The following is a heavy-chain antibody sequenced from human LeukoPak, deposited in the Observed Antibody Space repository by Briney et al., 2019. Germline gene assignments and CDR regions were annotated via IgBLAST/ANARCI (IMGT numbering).Heavy chain of an antibody. V-gene: IGHV3-48*03. D-gene: IGHD3-10*01. CDR1: GLTFNSYE. CDR2: ISSSRTTI. Sequence: GGPLTVLCAVCGLTFNSYEINWLRQATGKGLEWVSYISSSRTTIYYAGSVMGRFTISRDNANNSLYLQMNSLRAEDTAVYYCARVSYYGSGSYLYWGQGTLVTVSS. CDR3: ARVSYYGSGSYLY. J-gene: IGHJ4*02.